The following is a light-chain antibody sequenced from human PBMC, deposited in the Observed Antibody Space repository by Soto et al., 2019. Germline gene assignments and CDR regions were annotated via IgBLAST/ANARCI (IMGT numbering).Light chain of an antibody. V-gene: IGKV3-11*01. Sequence: EIVLTQSPATLSLSPGDSATLSCRASRSVSNYLAWYQQKPGQAPRLLIYDASSRPTDIPARFSGSGSGTDFTLTISSLEPEDFALYYCQQRSNCPITFGQGTRLEIK. CDR1: RSVSNY. CDR2: DAS. J-gene: IGKJ5*01. CDR3: QQRSNCPIT.